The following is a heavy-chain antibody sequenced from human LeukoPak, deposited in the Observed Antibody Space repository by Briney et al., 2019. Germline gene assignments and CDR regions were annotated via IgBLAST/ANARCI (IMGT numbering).Heavy chain of an antibody. V-gene: IGHV1-8*01. CDR1: GYTFTSYD. Sequence: ASVKVSCKASGYTFTSYDINWVRQATGQGLEWMGWMNPNSGNTGYAQKFQGRVTMTRNTSISTAYMELSSLRSEDTAVYYCAGGTYYDISTGWNWFDPWGQGTLVTVSS. CDR2: MNPNSGNT. J-gene: IGHJ5*02. D-gene: IGHD3-9*01. CDR3: AGGTYYDISTGWNWFDP.